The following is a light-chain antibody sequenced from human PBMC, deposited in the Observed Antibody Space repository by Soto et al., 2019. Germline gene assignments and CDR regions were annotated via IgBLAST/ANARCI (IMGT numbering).Light chain of an antibody. CDR2: DVS. J-gene: IGLJ1*01. Sequence: SALTQAASVCGSPGQSITISCTGTSSDVGGYNYVSWYQQHPGKAPKLMIYDVSNRPSGVSDRFSGSKSGNTASLTISGLLAEDEADYYCCSYTSSSTYVFGTGTKVTVL. CDR1: SSDVGGYNY. V-gene: IGLV2-14*03. CDR3: CSYTSSSTYV.